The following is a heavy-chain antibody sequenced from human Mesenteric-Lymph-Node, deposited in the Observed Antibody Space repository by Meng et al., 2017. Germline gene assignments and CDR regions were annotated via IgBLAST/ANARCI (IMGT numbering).Heavy chain of an antibody. J-gene: IGHJ4*02. CDR2: IYHSGRT. V-gene: IGHV4-4*02. CDR3: TTLYGDSIS. Sequence: EAGPRLVKPSGTRSLTWDVPGGSIRNDQWWSWVRQAPGKGLEWIGEIYHSGRTNYNPSVKSRVSMSVDKSQNHFSLRLSSVTAADTAVYYCTTLYGDSISWGQGTLVTVSS. CDR1: GGSIRNDQW. D-gene: IGHD4-17*01.